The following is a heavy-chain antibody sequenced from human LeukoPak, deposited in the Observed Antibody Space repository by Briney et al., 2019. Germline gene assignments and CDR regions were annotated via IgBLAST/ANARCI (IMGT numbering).Heavy chain of an antibody. CDR1: GFTFSSYW. D-gene: IGHD3-9*01. Sequence: GGSLRLPCAASGFTFSSYWMHWVRQAPGKGLVWVSRINSDGSSTSYADSVKGRFTISRDNAKNTLYLQMNSLRAEDTAVYYCARDSGYYDILTGYYNGSPDYWGQGTLVTVSS. CDR3: ARDSGYYDILTGYYNGSPDY. CDR2: INSDGSST. V-gene: IGHV3-74*01. J-gene: IGHJ4*02.